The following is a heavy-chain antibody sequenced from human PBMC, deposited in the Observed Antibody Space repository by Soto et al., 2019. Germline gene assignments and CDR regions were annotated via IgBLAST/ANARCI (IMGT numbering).Heavy chain of an antibody. Sequence: QVQLVQSGAEVKKPGASVKVSCKASGYTFTSYYFHWVRQAPGQGLEWVGLINPSGGSTTYARKCQGRVTRTRDTTASTDYMELSSLRSEDTAVYVCARSNWNDVSYFDYWGQGTLVTVSS. CDR3: ARSNWNDVSYFDY. V-gene: IGHV1-46*03. J-gene: IGHJ4*02. CDR2: INPSGGST. CDR1: GYTFTSYY. D-gene: IGHD1-1*01.